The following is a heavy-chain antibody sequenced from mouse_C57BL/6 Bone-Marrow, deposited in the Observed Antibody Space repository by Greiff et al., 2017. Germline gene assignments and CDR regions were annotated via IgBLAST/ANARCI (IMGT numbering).Heavy chain of an antibody. CDR3: TTDPRYYGSRGY. D-gene: IGHD1-1*01. Sequence: VQLQQSGAELVRPGASVKLSCTASGFNIKDYYMHWVKQRPEQGLEWIGRIDPEDGDTEYAPKFPGKATMTADTSANTAYMQLSSLTSEDTAVYYGTTDPRYYGSRGYWGQGTTLTVSS. CDR1: GFNIKDYY. V-gene: IGHV14-1*01. J-gene: IGHJ2*01. CDR2: IDPEDGDT.